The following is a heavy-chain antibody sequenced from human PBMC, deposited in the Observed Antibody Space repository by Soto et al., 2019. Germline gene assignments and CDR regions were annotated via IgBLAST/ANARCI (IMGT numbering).Heavy chain of an antibody. CDR2: ISGYNGNT. CDR3: ARDVFCGGAPACPDMDV. V-gene: IGHV1-18*04. Sequence: QVVLEQSGGEVKKPGASVKVSCKASGYTFSGYRITWVRQAPGHGLEWMGRISGYNGNTNYARTLRGRLTLTTDTSTSTAYMELRSLTSDDTAVYYCARDVFCGGAPACPDMDVWGQGTTVTVSS. J-gene: IGHJ6*02. D-gene: IGHD2-21*01. CDR1: GYTFSGYR.